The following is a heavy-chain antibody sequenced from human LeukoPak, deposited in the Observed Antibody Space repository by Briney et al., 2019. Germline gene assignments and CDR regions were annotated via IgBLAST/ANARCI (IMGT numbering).Heavy chain of an antibody. D-gene: IGHD1-26*01. V-gene: IGHV4-61*01. Sequence: PSETLSLTCTVSGGSFSSGSYYWSWIRQPPGKGLEWIGYIYYSASTNYNPSLKSRVTISVDTSNNQFSLKLSSVTAADTAVYYCATSPWGRNWFDPWGQGTLVTVSS. CDR1: GGSFSSGSYY. CDR2: IYYSAST. J-gene: IGHJ5*02. CDR3: ATSPWGRNWFDP.